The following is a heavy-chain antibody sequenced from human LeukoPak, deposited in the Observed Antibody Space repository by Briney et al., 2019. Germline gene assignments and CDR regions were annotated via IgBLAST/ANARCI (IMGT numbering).Heavy chain of an antibody. Sequence: PSQTLSLTCTVSGGSISSGSYYWSWIRQPAGKGLEWIGRIYTSGSANYNPSLKRRVTISVDTSKNQFSLKLSSVTAADTAVYYCARGARGGMDVWGKGTTVTVSS. D-gene: IGHD2-15*01. CDR3: ARGARGGMDV. CDR1: GGSISSGSYY. J-gene: IGHJ6*03. CDR2: IYTSGSA. V-gene: IGHV4-61*02.